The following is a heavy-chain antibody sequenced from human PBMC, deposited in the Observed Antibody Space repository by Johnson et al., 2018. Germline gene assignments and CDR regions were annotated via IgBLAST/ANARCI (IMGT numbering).Heavy chain of an antibody. CDR3: AKCITVVDAAMVGAFDI. D-gene: IGHD5-18*01. Sequence: VQLVQSGGGLAQPGGSLRLSCAASGFTFSNYAMSWVRQAPGQGLEWVSDITNGGITYYADSVKGRFTISRDNSKNTVHRQMNSLKAEDTALYYCAKCITVVDAAMVGAFDIWGQGPRVPVSS. V-gene: IGHV3-23*04. CDR1: GFTFSNYA. CDR2: ITNGGIT. J-gene: IGHJ3*02.